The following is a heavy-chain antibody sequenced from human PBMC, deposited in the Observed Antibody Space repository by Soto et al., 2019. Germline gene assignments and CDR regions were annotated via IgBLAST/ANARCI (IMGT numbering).Heavy chain of an antibody. V-gene: IGHV3-30*18. CDR3: AKSLVGSYAAYCYYGMDV. CDR2: ISYDGSNK. Sequence: QVQLVESGGGVVQPGRSLRLSCAASGFTFSSYGMHWVRQAPGKGLEWVAVISYDGSNKYYADSVKGRFTISRDNSKNTRYLQMNSLRAEDTAVYYCAKSLVGSYAAYCYYGMDVWGQGTTVTVSS. J-gene: IGHJ6*02. CDR1: GFTFSSYG. D-gene: IGHD1-26*01.